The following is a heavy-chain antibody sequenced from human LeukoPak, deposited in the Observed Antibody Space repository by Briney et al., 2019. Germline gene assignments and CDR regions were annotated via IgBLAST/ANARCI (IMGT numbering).Heavy chain of an antibody. CDR3: AALQGY. J-gene: IGHJ4*02. CDR1: GFTSDDYA. D-gene: IGHD4-11*01. Sequence: GRSLRLSCAASGFTSDDYATHWVRQAPGKGLEWVSGISWNSGSIGYADSVKGRFTISRDNAKNSLYLQMNSLRAEDTALYYCAALQGYWGQGTLVTVSS. CDR2: ISWNSGSI. V-gene: IGHV3-9*02.